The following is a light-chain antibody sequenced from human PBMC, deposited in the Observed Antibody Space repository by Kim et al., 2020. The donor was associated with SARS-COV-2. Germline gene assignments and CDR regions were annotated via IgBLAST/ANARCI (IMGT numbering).Light chain of an antibody. V-gene: IGKV1-5*03. J-gene: IGKJ3*01. CDR1: QNITIW. CDR3: QEYHTFSFT. Sequence: IQMTQSPSTLSASVGDRVTITCRASQNITIWLAWYHQKPGRAPKLLISKAANLENGVPLRFSGSGDGTEFIFTISSLQPDDSGTYFCQEYHTFSFTFGPGTKVDIK. CDR2: KAA.